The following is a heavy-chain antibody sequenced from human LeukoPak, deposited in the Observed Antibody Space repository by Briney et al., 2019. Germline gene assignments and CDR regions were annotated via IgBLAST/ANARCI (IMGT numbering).Heavy chain of an antibody. CDR3: ARSGAAAEPMDV. V-gene: IGHV1-18*01. CDR1: GYTFTSYD. J-gene: IGHJ6*03. CDR2: ISAYNGNT. D-gene: IGHD6-13*01. Sequence: ASVKVSCKASGYTFTSYDINWVRQATGQGLEWMGWISAYNGNTNYAQKLQGRVTMTTDTSTSTAYMELRSLRSDDTAVYYCARSGAAAEPMDVWGKGTTVTVSS.